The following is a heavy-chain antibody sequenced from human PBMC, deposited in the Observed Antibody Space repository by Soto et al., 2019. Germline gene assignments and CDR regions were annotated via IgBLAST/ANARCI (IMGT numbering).Heavy chain of an antibody. CDR1: GGSFSGYY. CDR2: INHSGST. V-gene: IGHV4-34*01. D-gene: IGHD3-10*01. J-gene: IGHJ3*02. CDR3: ARGHGELLWFGDLHDAFDI. Sequence: SETLSLTCAVYGGSFSGYYWSWIRQPPGKGLEWIGEINHSGSTNYNPSLKSRVTISVDTSKNQFSLKLSSVTAADTAVYYCARGHGELLWFGDLHDAFDIWGQGTMVTVSS.